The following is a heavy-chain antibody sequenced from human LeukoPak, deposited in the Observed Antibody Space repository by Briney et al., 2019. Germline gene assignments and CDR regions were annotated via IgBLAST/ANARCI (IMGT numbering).Heavy chain of an antibody. V-gene: IGHV5-51*01. J-gene: IGHJ4*02. CDR1: GYSFTNYW. Sequence: GESLKISCKGSGYSFTNYWIGWVRQMPGEGLEWMGIIYPGDPDTRYNPSFQGQVTVSADKSISTAYLQWSSLKASDTAMYYCARRAHCSGDSYCVVDYFDYWGQGTLVTVSS. CDR3: ARRAHCSGDSYCVVDYFDY. CDR2: IYPGDPDT. D-gene: IGHD2-15*01.